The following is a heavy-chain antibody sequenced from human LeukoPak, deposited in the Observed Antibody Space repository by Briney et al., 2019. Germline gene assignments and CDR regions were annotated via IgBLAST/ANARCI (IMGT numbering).Heavy chain of an antibody. CDR1: GFTFSSNY. CDR2: IYSGGST. D-gene: IGHD3-22*01. V-gene: IGHV3-53*01. CDR3: ARAGRDYYDSSGYYRGNYFDY. Sequence: GGSLRLSCAASGFTFSSNYMSWVRQAPGKGLEWVSVIYSGGSTYYADSVKGRFTISRDNSKNTLYLQMNSLRAEDTAVYYCARAGRDYYDSSGYYRGNYFDYWGQGTLVTVSS. J-gene: IGHJ4*02.